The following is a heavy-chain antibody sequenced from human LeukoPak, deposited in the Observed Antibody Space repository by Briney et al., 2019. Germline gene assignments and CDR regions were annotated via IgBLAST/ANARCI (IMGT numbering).Heavy chain of an antibody. V-gene: IGHV3-69-1*01. J-gene: IGHJ4*02. Sequence: GGSLRLSCAASGFSFSAYSMSWVRQAPGKGLEWVSSIFRDTSMYYADSLKGRFTISRDNAKNSLYLQMNSLRAEDTAVYYCARDPMGWRWFDYWGQGTQVTVSS. D-gene: IGHD6-13*01. CDR2: IFRDTSM. CDR1: GFSFSAYS. CDR3: ARDPMGWRWFDY.